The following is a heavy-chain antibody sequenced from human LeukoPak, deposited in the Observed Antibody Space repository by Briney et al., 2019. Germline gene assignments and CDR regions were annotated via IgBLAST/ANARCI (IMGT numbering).Heavy chain of an antibody. CDR1: GYTFSDYG. J-gene: IGHJ5*02. CDR3: ATEGCSSTSCYRWFDP. Sequence: ASVKVSCKASGYTFSDYGISWVRQAPGQGLEWMGWISAYNGNTIYAQKFQGRVTMTEDTSTDTAYMELSSLRSEDTAVYYRATEGCSSTSCYRWFDPWGQGTLVTVSS. D-gene: IGHD2-2*01. CDR2: ISAYNGNT. V-gene: IGHV1-18*01.